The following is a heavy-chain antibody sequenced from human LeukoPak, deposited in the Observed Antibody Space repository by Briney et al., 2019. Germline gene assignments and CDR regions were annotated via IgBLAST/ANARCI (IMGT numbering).Heavy chain of an antibody. D-gene: IGHD4-17*01. J-gene: IGHJ2*01. V-gene: IGHV1-69*05. CDR1: GGTFSSNA. CDR2: IIPIFGTA. Sequence: GSSVKVSCKASGGTFSSNAISWVRQAPGQGLEWMGRIIPIFGTANYAQKFQGRVTITTDESTSTAYMELSSLRSEDTAVYYCASVTTVTPVWYFDLWGRGTLVTVSS. CDR3: ASVTTVTPVWYFDL.